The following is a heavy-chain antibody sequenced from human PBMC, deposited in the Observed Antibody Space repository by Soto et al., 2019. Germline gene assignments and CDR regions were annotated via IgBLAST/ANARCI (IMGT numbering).Heavy chain of an antibody. D-gene: IGHD6-13*01. CDR3: ATVYSSSWYYYYGMDV. Sequence: SETLSLTCTVSGGSISSSSYYWGWIRQHPGKGLEWIGSIYYSGSTYYNPSLKSRVTISVDTSKNQFSLKLSSVTAADTAVYYCATVYSSSWYYYYGMDVWGQGTTVTVSS. J-gene: IGHJ6*02. CDR1: GGSISSSSYY. V-gene: IGHV4-39*07. CDR2: IYYSGST.